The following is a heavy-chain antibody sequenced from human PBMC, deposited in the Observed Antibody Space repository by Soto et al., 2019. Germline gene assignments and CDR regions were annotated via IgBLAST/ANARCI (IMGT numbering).Heavy chain of an antibody. CDR2: ISSNSFTI. J-gene: IGHJ3*02. CDR3: ATDQRGTGPAAFDI. D-gene: IGHD1-1*01. V-gene: IGHV3-48*03. CDR1: GFTFSSDE. Sequence: GGSLRLSCAASGFTFSSDETSWVRQAPGKGLEWVSYISSNSFTIYYADSVKGRFTISRDNANNSAYLHMNSLRAEETALYYCATDQRGTGPAAFDIWGRGTMVTVSS.